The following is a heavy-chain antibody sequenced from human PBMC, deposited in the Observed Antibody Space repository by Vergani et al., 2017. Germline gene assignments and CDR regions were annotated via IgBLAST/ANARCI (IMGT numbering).Heavy chain of an antibody. Sequence: QLQLPESGSGLVKPSQTLSLTCAVSGDSITNGGFSWNWIRQPPGKGPAWIGYIFTSGNSDYNPSLKNRVSISLDKSKNQFSLWVNSVTAADTAVYFCTRASLRALVGYYYYMDVWGKGKTVVVSS. CDR2: IFTSGNS. D-gene: IGHD3-16*02. V-gene: IGHV4-30-2*01. J-gene: IGHJ6*03. CDR3: TRASLRALVGYYYYMDV. CDR1: GDSITNGGFS.